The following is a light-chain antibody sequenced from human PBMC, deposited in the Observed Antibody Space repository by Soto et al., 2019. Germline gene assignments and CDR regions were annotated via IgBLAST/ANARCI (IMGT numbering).Light chain of an antibody. CDR1: SSGVGAYNY. Sequence: QSALTQPASVSGSPGQSITISCTGTSSGVGAYNYVSWYQHHPGKAPKLMIYEVSNRPSGVSNRFSGSKSGNPASLTISGHQADDEDDYYGSSYTTSRTLVVFGGGTEVTVL. V-gene: IGLV2-14*01. J-gene: IGLJ2*01. CDR3: SSYTTSRTLVV. CDR2: EVS.